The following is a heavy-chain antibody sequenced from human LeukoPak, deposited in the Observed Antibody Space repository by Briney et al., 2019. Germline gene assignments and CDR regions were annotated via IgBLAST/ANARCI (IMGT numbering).Heavy chain of an antibody. D-gene: IGHD6-13*01. J-gene: IGHJ4*02. CDR1: GGSISSGSYH. CDR3: ARVRRLFSSSWYDEYYFDY. V-gene: IGHV4-61*02. CDR2: SYTSGST. Sequence: SETLSLTCTVSGGSISSGSYHWSWIRQPAGKGLEWIGRSYTSGSTNYNPSLKSRVTISVDTSNTQFSLKLSSVTAADTAVYYCARVRRLFSSSWYDEYYFDYWGQGTLVTVSS.